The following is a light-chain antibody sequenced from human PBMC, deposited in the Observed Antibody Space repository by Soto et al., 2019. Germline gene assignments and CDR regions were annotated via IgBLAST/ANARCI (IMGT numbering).Light chain of an antibody. J-gene: IGKJ2*01. CDR2: GAS. CDR1: QSVSSN. CDR3: QQYNKWPPYT. V-gene: IGKV3-15*01. Sequence: EIVMTQSPATLSVSPGERATLSCRASQSVSSNLAWYQQKPGQAPRLLIYGASTRATGIPARFSGSGSGTEFTLTISSLLSEDFALYYCQQYNKWPPYTFGQGTKLEIK.